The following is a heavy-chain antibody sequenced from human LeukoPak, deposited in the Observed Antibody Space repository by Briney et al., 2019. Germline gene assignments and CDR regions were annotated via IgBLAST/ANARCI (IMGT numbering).Heavy chain of an antibody. V-gene: IGHV3-66*02. J-gene: IGHJ4*02. CDR3: ARASGRPRYGYIFDY. CDR1: GFTVSSNY. D-gene: IGHD5-18*01. CDR2: IYSGGST. Sequence: PGGSLRLSCAASGFTVSSNYMSWVRQAPGKGLEWVSVIYSGGSTYYADSVKGRFTISRDNSKNTLYLQMNSLRAEDTAVYYCARASGRPRYGYIFDYWGQGTLVTVSS.